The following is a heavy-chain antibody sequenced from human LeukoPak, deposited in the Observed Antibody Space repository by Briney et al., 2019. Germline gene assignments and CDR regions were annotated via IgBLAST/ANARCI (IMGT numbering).Heavy chain of an antibody. CDR1: GFPFSNFA. V-gene: IGHV3-23*01. CDR3: ARKRGSSGNSYPNFDG. CDR2: FTGGGGTT. J-gene: IGHJ6*04. D-gene: IGHD1-26*01. Sequence: PGASLRLSCSASGFPFSNFAMSWVRQAPGKGLGWVSTFTGGGGTTYYADPVKGRFTISRDTSKNTLFLQMNSLRAEDTAVYYCARKRGSSGNSYPNFDGWGKGTTVTVSS.